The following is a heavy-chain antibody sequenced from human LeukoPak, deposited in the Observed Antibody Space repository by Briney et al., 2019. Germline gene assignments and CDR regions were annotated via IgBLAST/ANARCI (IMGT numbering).Heavy chain of an antibody. CDR1: GFTFTRYR. CDR2: IRGRSNEI. D-gene: IGHD1-14*01. Sequence: PGGSLRFSCTASGFTFTRYRMNWVRQAPGKGLEWVSSIRGRSNEIDYADSVKGRFTSSRDNAKNSVFLQINSLRDEDTAVYYCTRDLDLYNDAFDIWGQGTRVIVSS. J-gene: IGHJ3*02. CDR3: TRDLDLYNDAFDI. V-gene: IGHV3-21*01.